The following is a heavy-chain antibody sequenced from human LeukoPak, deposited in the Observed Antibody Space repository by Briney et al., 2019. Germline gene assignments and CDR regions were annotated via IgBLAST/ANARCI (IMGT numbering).Heavy chain of an antibody. V-gene: IGHV3-30*19. J-gene: IGHJ4*02. CDR1: GFTFSSYG. CDR2: ISHDGDHK. CDR3: AKDTGYCSSTSCYTGGYFDY. Sequence: GGSLRLSCAASGFTFSSYGMHWVRQAPGTGLEWVAVISHDGDHKYHADSVKGRFTISRDNSKNTLYLQMNSLRVEDTAVYYCAKDTGYCSSTSCYTGGYFDYWGQGTLVTVSS. D-gene: IGHD2-2*02.